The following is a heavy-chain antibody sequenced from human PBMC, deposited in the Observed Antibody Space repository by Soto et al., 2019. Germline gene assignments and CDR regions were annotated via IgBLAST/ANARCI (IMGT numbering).Heavy chain of an antibody. CDR2: IIPIFGTA. J-gene: IGHJ6*02. D-gene: IGHD5-18*01. CDR3: ARMGGGRGYSYGPNYYYYSGMDV. Sequence: QVQLVQSGAEVKKPGSSVKVSCKASGGTFSSYAISWVRQAPGQGLEWMGGIIPIFGTANYAQKFQGRVTDTAGESQSTAHMGPSRRRSEDQARYYCARMGGGRGYSYGPNYYYYSGMDVWGQGTTVTVSS. V-gene: IGHV1-69*01. CDR1: GGTFSSYA.